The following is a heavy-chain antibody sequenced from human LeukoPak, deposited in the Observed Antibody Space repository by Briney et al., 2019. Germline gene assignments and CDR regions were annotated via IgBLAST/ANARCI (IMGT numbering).Heavy chain of an antibody. D-gene: IGHD4-17*01. CDR2: ISYDGSNK. CDR3: AKDLDYGALGYYYYGMDV. CDR1: GFTFSSYG. J-gene: IGHJ6*02. V-gene: IGHV3-30*18. Sequence: PGGSLRLSCAASGFTFSSYGMHWVRQAPGKGLEWVAVISYDGSNKYYADSVKGRFTISRDNSKNTLYLQMNSLRAEDTAVYYCAKDLDYGALGYYYYGMDVCGQGTTVTVSS.